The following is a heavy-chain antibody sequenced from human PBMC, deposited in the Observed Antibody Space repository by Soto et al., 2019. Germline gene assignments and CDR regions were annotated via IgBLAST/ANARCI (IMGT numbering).Heavy chain of an antibody. D-gene: IGHD3-9*01. V-gene: IGHV3-48*02. CDR1: GFSFSSYS. J-gene: IGHJ4*02. CDR2: ISGSSSTI. Sequence: PGGSLRLSCGASGFSFSSYSMNWVRQAPGKGLEWVSYISGSSSTIDYADSVKGRFTVSRDNAKDSLYLQMNSLRDEDTAVYYCARDGPATVPGLVVIGPYYFDYWGQGTPVTVSS. CDR3: ARDGPATVPGLVVIGPYYFDY.